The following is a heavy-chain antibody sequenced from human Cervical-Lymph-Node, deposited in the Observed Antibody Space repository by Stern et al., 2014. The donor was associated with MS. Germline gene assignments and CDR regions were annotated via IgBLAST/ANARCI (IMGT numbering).Heavy chain of an antibody. CDR1: GFTFRYHA. Sequence: EVQLVESGGGLVQPGGSLRLSCAASGFTFRYHAMSWVRQAPGKGLEWVSGISGSGGGTYYADSVKGRFTISRDSSTSTVYLQMNNLRAEDTALYYCAKGRWQQVARDVWGQGTTVTVSS. D-gene: IGHD6-13*01. J-gene: IGHJ6*02. CDR2: ISGSGGGT. CDR3: AKGRWQQVARDV. V-gene: IGHV3-23*04.